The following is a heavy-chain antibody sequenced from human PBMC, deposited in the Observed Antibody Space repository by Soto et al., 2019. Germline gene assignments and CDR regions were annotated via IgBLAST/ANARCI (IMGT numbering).Heavy chain of an antibody. D-gene: IGHD3-10*01. CDR1: GFSLTTGRMG. CDR3: VRMNAESYSSYYAMDV. J-gene: IGHJ6*02. V-gene: IGHV2-26*01. Sequence: SGPTLVNPTGTLTLTCNVSGFSLTTGRMGVSWIRQPPGKALEWLAHIFSDAERSYSRSLQGRLTVSKVGSGSHVVLTMTNMDPVDTGTYFCVRMNAESYSSYYAMDVWGQGTTVTVSS. CDR2: IFSDAER.